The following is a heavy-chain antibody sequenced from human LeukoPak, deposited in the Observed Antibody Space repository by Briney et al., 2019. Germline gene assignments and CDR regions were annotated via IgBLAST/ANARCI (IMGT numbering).Heavy chain of an antibody. V-gene: IGHV4-39*07. Sequence: SETLSLTCTVSGGSISSSSYYWGWIRQPPGKGLEWIGEINHSGSTNYNPSLKSRVTISVDTSKTQFSLNLSSVTAADTAVYYCARGGGSGSYYRDYYNTMDVWGQGTTVTVSS. CDR2: INHSGST. CDR1: GGSISSSSYY. CDR3: ARGGGSGSYYRDYYNTMDV. D-gene: IGHD3-10*01. J-gene: IGHJ6*02.